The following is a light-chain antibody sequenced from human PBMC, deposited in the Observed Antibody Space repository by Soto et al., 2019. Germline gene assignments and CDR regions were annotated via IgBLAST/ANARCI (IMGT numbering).Light chain of an antibody. CDR2: DVT. CDR1: SSDVGGYNY. CDR3: CSYAGSRAFV. Sequence: QSALTQPRSVSGSPGQSVTISCTGSSSDVGGYNYVSWYQQHPGKAPKLIIYDVTKRPSGVPDPFSGSKSGNTASLTISGFQAEDEADYHCCSYAGSRAFVFGAGTKLTVL. J-gene: IGLJ1*01. V-gene: IGLV2-11*01.